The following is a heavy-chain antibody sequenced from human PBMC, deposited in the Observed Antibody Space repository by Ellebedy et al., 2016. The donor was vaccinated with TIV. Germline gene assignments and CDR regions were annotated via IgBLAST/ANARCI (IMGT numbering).Heavy chain of an antibody. CDR3: ASSGPQ. V-gene: IGHV4-34*12. CDR2: TIHSGRT. Sequence: MPSETLSLTCAVYGGSLSGYHWNWIRQPPGKGLEWIGATIHSGRTNYNPALKSRVTISVDTSMNQFSLKLSSVTDADTAVYYCASSGPQWGQGTLVTVSS. CDR1: GGSLSGYH. J-gene: IGHJ4*02.